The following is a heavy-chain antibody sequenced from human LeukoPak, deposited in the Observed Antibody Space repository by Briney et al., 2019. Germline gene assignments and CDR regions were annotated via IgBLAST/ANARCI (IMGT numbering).Heavy chain of an antibody. CDR2: FCLGRDT. CDR1: GDSDTNDFF. V-gene: IGHV4-38-2*02. D-gene: IGHD1-14*01. CDR3: ARWASISREPGGFFDH. J-gene: IGHJ4*02. Sequence: PSETLSLTCTVSGDSDTNDFFWGWVRQPPGKELEWIGSFCLGRDTYYRPSLKSRVTISVDTSKNQFSLNLNSVTAADTAVYYCARWASISREPGGFFDHWGQGTLVTVSS.